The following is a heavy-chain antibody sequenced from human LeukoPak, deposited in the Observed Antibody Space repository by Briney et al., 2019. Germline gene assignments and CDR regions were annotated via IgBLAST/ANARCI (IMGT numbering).Heavy chain of an antibody. CDR2: INSDGSST. V-gene: IGHV3-74*01. CDR3: AGSIAVAGTIDY. Sequence: GGSLRLSCAASGFIFSSYWMHWVRPAPGKGLVWVSRINSDGSSTSYADSVKGRFTSSRDNAKNTLYLQMNSLRAEDTAVYYCAGSIAVAGTIDYWGQGTLVTVSS. J-gene: IGHJ4*02. CDR1: GFIFSSYW. D-gene: IGHD6-19*01.